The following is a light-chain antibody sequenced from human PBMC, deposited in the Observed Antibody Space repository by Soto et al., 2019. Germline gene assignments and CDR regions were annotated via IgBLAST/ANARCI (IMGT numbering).Light chain of an antibody. V-gene: IGLV2-14*01. CDR2: EVT. Sequence: QSALTQPASVSGSPGQSITISCTGTRRDVGGYNYVSWYQQYPGKSPKLLFYEVTHRPSGVSNRCSGSKSGNTASLTISGLQAEDEADYYCSSYTISNTLPFVFGTGTKLTVL. CDR1: RRDVGGYNY. J-gene: IGLJ1*01. CDR3: SSYTISNTLPFV.